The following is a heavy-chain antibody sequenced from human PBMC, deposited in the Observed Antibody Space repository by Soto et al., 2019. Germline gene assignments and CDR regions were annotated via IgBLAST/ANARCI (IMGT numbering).Heavy chain of an antibody. CDR1: GGSISSYY. CDR2: IYYSGST. CDR3: ARTVNYYDSSGYPKGYFDY. Sequence: SETLSLTCTVSGGSISSYYWSWIRQPPGKGLEWIGYIYYSGSTNYNPSLKSRVTISVDTSKNQFSLKLSSVTAADTAVYYCARTVNYYDSSGYPKGYFDYWGQGTLVTVSS. D-gene: IGHD3-22*01. V-gene: IGHV4-59*08. J-gene: IGHJ4*02.